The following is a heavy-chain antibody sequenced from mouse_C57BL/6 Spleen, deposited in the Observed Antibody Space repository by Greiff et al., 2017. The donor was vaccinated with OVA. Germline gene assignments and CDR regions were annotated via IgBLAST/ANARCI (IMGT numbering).Heavy chain of an antibody. CDR3: ARGADSSGYTY. Sequence: EVQLVESGPGLVKPSQSLSLTCSVTGYSITSGYYWNWIRQFPGNKLEWMGYISYDGSNNYNPSLKNRISITRDTSKNQFFLKLNSVTTEDTATYYCARGADSSGYTYWGQGTLVTVSA. CDR1: GYSITSGYY. D-gene: IGHD3-2*02. CDR2: ISYDGSN. J-gene: IGHJ3*01. V-gene: IGHV3-6*01.